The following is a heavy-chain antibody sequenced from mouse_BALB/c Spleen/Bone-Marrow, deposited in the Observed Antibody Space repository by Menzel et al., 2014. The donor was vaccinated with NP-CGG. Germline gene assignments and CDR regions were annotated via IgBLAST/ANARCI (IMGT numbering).Heavy chain of an antibody. Sequence: QVQLQQSGPGLVQPSQSLSITCTVSGFPLINHGIHWVRQPPGKGLEWLGVIWSGGTTDYNATFIPRLSISKDKSKSQVLFKMNSLQVDDTATYYCARSGNYDFFDHWGQGTTLTVSS. V-gene: IGHV2-4*02. CDR3: ARSGNYDFFDH. D-gene: IGHD2-1*01. J-gene: IGHJ2*01. CDR1: GFPLINHG. CDR2: IWSGGTT.